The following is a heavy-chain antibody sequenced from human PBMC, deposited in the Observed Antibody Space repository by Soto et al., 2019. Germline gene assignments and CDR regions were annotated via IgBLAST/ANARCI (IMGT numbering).Heavy chain of an antibody. J-gene: IGHJ6*02. CDR2: IIPIFGTA. V-gene: IGHV1-69*13. CDR1: GGTFSSYA. CDR3: ARGSDSSGYYYVNSYYYGMDV. Sequence: GASVKVSCKAPGGTFSSYAISWVRQAPGQGLEWMGGIIPIFGTANYAQKFQGRVTITADESTSTAYMELSSLRSEDTAVYYCARGSDSSGYYYVNSYYYGMDVWGQGTTVTVSS. D-gene: IGHD3-22*01.